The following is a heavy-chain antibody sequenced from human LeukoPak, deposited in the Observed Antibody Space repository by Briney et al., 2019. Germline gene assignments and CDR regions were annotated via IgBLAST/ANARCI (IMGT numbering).Heavy chain of an antibody. Sequence: GGSLRLSCAASGFTFSSYAMSWVRQAPGKGLEWVSAISGSGGSTYYADSVKGRFTISRDNSKNTLYLQMNSLRAEDTAVYYCARDYERYYYGSGSSRDAFDIWGQGTMVTVSS. CDR3: ARDYERYYYGSGSSRDAFDI. V-gene: IGHV3-23*01. CDR1: GFTFSSYA. D-gene: IGHD3-10*01. CDR2: ISGSGGST. J-gene: IGHJ3*02.